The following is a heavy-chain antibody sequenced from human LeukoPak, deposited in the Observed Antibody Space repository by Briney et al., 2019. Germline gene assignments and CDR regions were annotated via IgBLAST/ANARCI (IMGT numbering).Heavy chain of an antibody. Sequence: SETLSLTCTVSGGSISSSSYYWGWIRQPPGKGLEWIGSIYYSGSTYYNPSLKSRVTISVDTSKNQFSLKLSSVTAAGTAVYYCARQEGLTWFDPWGQGTLVTVSS. D-gene: IGHD4/OR15-4a*01. CDR3: ARQEGLTWFDP. CDR1: GGSISSSSYY. V-gene: IGHV4-39*01. CDR2: IYYSGST. J-gene: IGHJ5*02.